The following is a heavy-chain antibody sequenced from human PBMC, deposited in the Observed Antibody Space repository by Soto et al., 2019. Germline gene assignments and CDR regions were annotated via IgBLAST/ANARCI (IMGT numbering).Heavy chain of an antibody. D-gene: IGHD5-18*01. Sequence: XLSLTPAISGVXFPSNIDGWIWIRRAPSRGLEWLGRTYYRSKWYNDYAVYVKSRITINPDTSKHQLYLQLHSVTIEDTAVYYCVIEVGEHGYIPPLRMDVWGQGTTGTVPS. J-gene: IGHJ6*02. CDR1: GVXFPSNIDG. CDR2: TYYRSKWYN. CDR3: VIEVGEHGYIPPLRMDV. V-gene: IGHV6-1*01.